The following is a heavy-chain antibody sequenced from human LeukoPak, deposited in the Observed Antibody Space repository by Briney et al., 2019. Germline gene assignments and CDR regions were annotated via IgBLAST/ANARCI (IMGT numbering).Heavy chain of an antibody. Sequence: ASVNVSCKASGYTFTGYYMHWVRQAPGQGLEWMGWINPNSGGTNYAQKFQGRVTMTRDTSISTAYMELSRLRSDDPAVYYCARDLGSVAVAGPSTLPYWGQGTLVTVSS. CDR3: ARDLGSVAVAGPSTLPY. V-gene: IGHV1-2*02. CDR1: GYTFTGYY. J-gene: IGHJ4*02. CDR2: INPNSGGT. D-gene: IGHD6-19*01.